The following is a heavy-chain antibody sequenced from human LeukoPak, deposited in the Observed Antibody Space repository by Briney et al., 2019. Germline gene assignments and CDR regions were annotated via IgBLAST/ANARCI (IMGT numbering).Heavy chain of an antibody. CDR1: GFTFSSYE. V-gene: IGHV3-48*03. D-gene: IGHD3-16*02. J-gene: IGHJ4*02. Sequence: PGGSLRLSCAASGFTFSSYEMNWVRQAPGKGLEWVSYISSSGSTIYYADSVKGRFTISRDNAKNSLYLQMNSLRVEDTAVYYCATEGSYVWQTYQYTLAYWGQGTLVTVSS. CDR2: ISSSGSTI. CDR3: ATEGSYVWQTYQYTLAY.